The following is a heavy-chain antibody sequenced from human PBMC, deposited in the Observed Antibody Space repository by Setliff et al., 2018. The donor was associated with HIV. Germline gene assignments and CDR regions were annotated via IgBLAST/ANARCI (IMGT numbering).Heavy chain of an antibody. J-gene: IGHJ6*03. CDR2: IYWNGDK. CDR3: AHSPRRGYSYGSFYYHYYYMDV. D-gene: IGHD5-18*01. CDR1: GFSLSSSGVG. V-gene: IGHV2-5*01. Sequence: SGPTLVNPKQTLTLTCTFSGFSLSSSGVGVGWIRQPPGKALEWLALIYWNGDKRYSPSLNSRLTITKDTSKNQVVLRTTNMDPVDTATYYCAHSPRRGYSYGSFYYHYYYMDVWGKGSTVTVSS.